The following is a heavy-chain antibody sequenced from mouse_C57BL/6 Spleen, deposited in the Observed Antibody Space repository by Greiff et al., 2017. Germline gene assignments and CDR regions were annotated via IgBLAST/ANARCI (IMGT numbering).Heavy chain of an antibody. Sequence: EVQLQQSVAELVRPGASVKLSCTASGFNIKNNYMHWVRQRPEQGLEWIGRIVPANGNTKYAPKFQGKATITADTSSNTAYLQLSSLTSEDTAIYYCARRDYCGSPYFDYWGQGTTLTVSS. CDR1: GFNIKNNY. J-gene: IGHJ2*01. V-gene: IGHV14-3*01. D-gene: IGHD1-1*01. CDR2: IVPANGNT. CDR3: ARRDYCGSPYFDY.